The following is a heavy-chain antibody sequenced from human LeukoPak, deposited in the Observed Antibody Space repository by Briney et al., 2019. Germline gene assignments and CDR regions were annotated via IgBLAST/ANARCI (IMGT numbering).Heavy chain of an antibody. CDR2: IWYDGSHE. D-gene: IGHD5-18*01. CDR3: ARDFSGYSYGSSFDY. CDR1: GFSFSSFG. J-gene: IGHJ4*02. V-gene: IGHV3-30*02. Sequence: GGSLRLSCAASGFSFSSFGMNWVRQAPGKGLQWVAIIWYDGSHEDYADSVKGRFTISRDNSKNTLYLQMNSLRAEDTAVYYCARDFSGYSYGSSFDYWSQGTLVTVSS.